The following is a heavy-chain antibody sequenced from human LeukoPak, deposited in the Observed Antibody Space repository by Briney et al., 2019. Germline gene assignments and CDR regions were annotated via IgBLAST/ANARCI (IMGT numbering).Heavy chain of an antibody. CDR3: ARIGAAGTRYYFDY. CDR2: IFYSGGT. V-gene: IGHV4-61*01. Sequence: PSETLSLTCTVSGGSISSSSYYGTWIRQAPGKGLEWIGYIFYSGGTNYNSSLKSRVTLSIDTSKNQFSLELTSVTAADTAVYYCARIGAAGTRYYFDYWSQGTLVTVSS. CDR1: GGSISSSSYY. J-gene: IGHJ4*02. D-gene: IGHD6-13*01.